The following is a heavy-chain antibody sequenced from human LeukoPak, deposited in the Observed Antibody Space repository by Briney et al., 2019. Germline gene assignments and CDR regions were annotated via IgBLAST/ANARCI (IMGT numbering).Heavy chain of an antibody. J-gene: IGHJ6*04. D-gene: IGHD3-10*02. CDR1: GITFTNAW. CDR2: ISSSGSTI. Sequence: GGSLRLSCAASGITFTNAWLTWVRQAPGKGLEWVSYISSSGSTIYYADSVKGRFTISRDNAKNSLYLQMNSLRAEDTAVYYCAELGITMIGGVWGKGTTVTISS. CDR3: AELGITMIGGV. V-gene: IGHV3-48*04.